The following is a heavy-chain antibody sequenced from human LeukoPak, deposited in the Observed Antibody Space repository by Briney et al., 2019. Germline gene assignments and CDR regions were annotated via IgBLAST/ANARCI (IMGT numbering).Heavy chain of an antibody. CDR2: INHSGST. CDR3: AREGGTTIWFDP. CDR1: GGTFSGYY. Sequence: SETLSLTCAVYGGTFSGYYWTWIRQPPGKGLEWIGEINHSGSTNYNPSLKSRVTISVDTSKNQFSLKRGSVTDAGTAVYYCAREGGTTIWFDPWGQGTLVTVSS. V-gene: IGHV4-34*01. D-gene: IGHD1-7*01. J-gene: IGHJ5*02.